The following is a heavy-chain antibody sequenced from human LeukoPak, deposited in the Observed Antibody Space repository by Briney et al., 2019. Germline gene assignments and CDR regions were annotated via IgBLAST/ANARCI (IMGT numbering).Heavy chain of an antibody. Sequence: SETLSLTCTVSGGSFSSSSYYWSWIRQPAGKGLEWIGRIYTSGSTNYNPSLKSRVTMSVDTSKNQFSLKLSSVTAADTAVYYCARDSDYYFDYWGQGTLVTVSS. CDR2: IYTSGST. J-gene: IGHJ4*02. V-gene: IGHV4-61*02. D-gene: IGHD2-21*02. CDR1: GGSFSSSSYY. CDR3: ARDSDYYFDY.